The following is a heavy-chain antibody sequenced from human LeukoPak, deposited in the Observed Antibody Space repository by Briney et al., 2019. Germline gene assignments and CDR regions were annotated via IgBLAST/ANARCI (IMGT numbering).Heavy chain of an antibody. Sequence: SETLSLTGTVSGGSISGSSYYWGWIRQPPGKGLEWIGSIYYSGSTYYKPSLKSRVTMSVDTSKNQFSLKLSSVTAADTAVYYCARPQRYSNYALDYWGQGTLVTVSS. CDR3: ARPQRYSNYALDY. V-gene: IGHV4-39*01. J-gene: IGHJ4*02. CDR2: IYYSGST. CDR1: GGSISGSSYY. D-gene: IGHD4-11*01.